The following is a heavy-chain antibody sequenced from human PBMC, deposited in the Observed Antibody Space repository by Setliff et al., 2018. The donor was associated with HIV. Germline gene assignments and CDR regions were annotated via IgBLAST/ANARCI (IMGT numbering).Heavy chain of an antibody. CDR2: INAGNDNT. V-gene: IGHV1-3*01. CDR1: GYSFTKYV. J-gene: IGHJ5*02. CDR3: ARASGMAVVGTWRRLDP. D-gene: IGHD6-19*01. Sequence: GASVKVSCKASGYSFTKYVMHWVRQAPGQRLEWMGWINAGNDNTKYSQKFQGRVTITRDTSANTAYMELSSLRSEDTAVYYCARASGMAVVGTWRRLDPWGQGTLVTVSS.